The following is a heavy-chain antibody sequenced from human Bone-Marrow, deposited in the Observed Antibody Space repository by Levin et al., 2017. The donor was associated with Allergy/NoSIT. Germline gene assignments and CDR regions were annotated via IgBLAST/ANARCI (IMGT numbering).Heavy chain of an antibody. CDR2: ISSDGST. J-gene: IGHJ5*02. Sequence: GESLKISCAASGFTIGNSYMNWVRQAPGKGLEWVSLISSDGSTSYADSVKGRFTISRDNYKNTLFLLMKRLRVEDTAVYYCARDLQEFSSWFSLDLWGQGTLITVSS. V-gene: IGHV3-53*01. CDR3: ARDLQEFSSWFSLDL. CDR1: GFTIGNSY. D-gene: IGHD2-15*01.